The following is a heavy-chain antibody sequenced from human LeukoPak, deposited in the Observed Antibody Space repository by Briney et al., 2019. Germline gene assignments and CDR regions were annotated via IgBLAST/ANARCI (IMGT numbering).Heavy chain of an antibody. CDR1: GDSVPSTDAG. J-gene: IGHJ3*01. CDR3: ARDVAFDV. CDR2: TYYRSKWHY. Sequence: SQTLSLTCAISGDSVPSTDAGWNWIRQSPSGGLQWLGRTYYRSKWHYEYATSVRSRITINPDTSENQFSLHLTSVTPDDTAVYYCARDVAFDVWGQGTMVTVSS. V-gene: IGHV6-1*01.